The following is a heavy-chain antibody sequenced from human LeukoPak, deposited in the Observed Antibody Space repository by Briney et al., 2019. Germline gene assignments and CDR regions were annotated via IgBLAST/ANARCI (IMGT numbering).Heavy chain of an antibody. CDR3: ARAPSEIGGYYPEYFRH. V-gene: IGHV3-74*01. Sequence: GGSLRLSCAASGFTFSTYWMHWVRQAPGKGLVWVSRIKSDGSTNYADSVKGRFTISRDNANNTLSLQMNSLRPEDTGVYYCARAPSEIGGYYPEYFRHWGQGTLATVSS. CDR1: GFTFSTYW. J-gene: IGHJ1*01. D-gene: IGHD3-22*01. CDR2: IKSDGST.